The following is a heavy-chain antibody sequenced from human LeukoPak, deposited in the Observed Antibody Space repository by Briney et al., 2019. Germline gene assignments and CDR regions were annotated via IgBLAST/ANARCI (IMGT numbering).Heavy chain of an antibody. CDR1: GGSISSVGYF. J-gene: IGHJ4*02. D-gene: IGHD6-19*01. V-gene: IGHV4-31*03. Sequence: SETLSLTCTVSGGSISSVGYFWGWIRQNPGKGLEHIGYIFNTGRASYNPSLRSRVTMSVDTPNNQFSLRLISVTAADTAVYYCATLVPVYSSGWYYVDYWGQGTLVTVSS. CDR3: ATLVPVYSSGWYYVDY. CDR2: IFNTGRA.